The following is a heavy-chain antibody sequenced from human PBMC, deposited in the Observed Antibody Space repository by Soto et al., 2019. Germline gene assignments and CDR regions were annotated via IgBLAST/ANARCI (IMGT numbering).Heavy chain of an antibody. CDR2: VVGGGGST. J-gene: IGHJ6*02. CDR1: GFTFSTYA. Sequence: GRSLRLSCGASGFTFSTYAMSWVRQAPGKGLEWVSAVVGGGGSTYYTDSVKGRFTISRDNSKNTLYLHMSSLRVEDTAVYYCAKIQQWGLPLPGGIDVWGQRTPVTGSS. V-gene: IGHV3-23*01. CDR3: AKIQQWGLPLPGGIDV. D-gene: IGHD1-26*01.